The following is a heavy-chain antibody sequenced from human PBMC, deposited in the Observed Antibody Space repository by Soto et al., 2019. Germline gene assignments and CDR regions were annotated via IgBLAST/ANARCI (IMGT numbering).Heavy chain of an antibody. V-gene: IGHV4-31*03. D-gene: IGHD6-6*01. J-gene: IGHJ4*02. CDR1: GESISSGGYY. CDR3: ARASSSSSAADY. Sequence: QVQLQESGPGLVKPSQTLSLTCSVSGESISSGGYYWSWIRHHPGKGLEWIGYIYDSESAYYNPSLQRRVTISMDTSKNHFAMRLSSVTAADTAVYYCARASSSSSAADYWGQGILVTVSA. CDR2: IYDSESA.